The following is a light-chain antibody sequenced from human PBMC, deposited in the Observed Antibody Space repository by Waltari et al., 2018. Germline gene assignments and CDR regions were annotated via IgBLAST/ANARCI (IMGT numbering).Light chain of an antibody. V-gene: IGKV1-39*01. J-gene: IGKJ4*01. CDR2: AAS. CDR1: QSITDY. Sequence: DIQMTQSPSSLSASVGDRVTITCRASQSITDYLNWYQQMPGKAPKLLIYAASNLQSGVPSRFRGSGSGTDFTLTISNLRPEDSATYYCQQSHSSTLTFGGGTKVEIK. CDR3: QQSHSSTLT.